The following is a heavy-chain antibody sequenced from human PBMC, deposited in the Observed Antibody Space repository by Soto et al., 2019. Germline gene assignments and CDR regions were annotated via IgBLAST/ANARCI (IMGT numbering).Heavy chain of an antibody. CDR1: GYTFTSYG. CDR3: ARVFTEPSKWYFDL. Sequence: ASVKVSCKASGYTFTSYGISWVRQAPGQGLEWMGWISAYNGNTNYAQKLQGRVTMTTATSTSTAYMELRSLRSDDTAVYYCARVFTEPSKWYFDLWGSGTLVTVSS. D-gene: IGHD1-26*01. V-gene: IGHV1-18*01. J-gene: IGHJ2*01. CDR2: ISAYNGNT.